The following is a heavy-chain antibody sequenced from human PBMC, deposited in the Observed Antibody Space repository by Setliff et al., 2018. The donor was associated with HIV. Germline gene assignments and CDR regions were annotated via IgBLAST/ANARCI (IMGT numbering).Heavy chain of an antibody. V-gene: IGHV3-23*01. CDR2: ISDSGGGT. CDR1: GFAFSTYA. D-gene: IGHD6-19*01. Sequence: PGGSLRLSCAASGFAFSTYAMSWVRQAPGKGLEWVSAISDSGGGTNYADSVKGRFTVSRDNSKYTLYLQMNSLRVEDTAVYYCAKDKGSSGWSAWGQGTLVTVSS. CDR3: AKDKGSSGWSA. J-gene: IGHJ5*02.